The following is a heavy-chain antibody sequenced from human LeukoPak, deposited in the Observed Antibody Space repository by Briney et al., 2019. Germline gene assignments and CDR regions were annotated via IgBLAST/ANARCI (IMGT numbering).Heavy chain of an antibody. CDR3: AKGQGGGYVWGSYCLYFGY. CDR1: GFTFSSYA. CDR2: IIGSGGST. V-gene: IGHV3-23*01. Sequence: GGSLRLSCAASGFTFSSYALSWVRQAPGKGLEWVSAIIGSGGSTYYADSVKGRVTISRDNSKNTLYMQMHSLRAEDTAVYYCAKGQGGGYVWGSYCLYFGYWGQGTLVTVSS. J-gene: IGHJ4*02. D-gene: IGHD3-16*01.